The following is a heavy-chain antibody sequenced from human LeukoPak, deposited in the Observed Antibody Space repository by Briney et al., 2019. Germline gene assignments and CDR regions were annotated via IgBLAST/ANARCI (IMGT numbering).Heavy chain of an antibody. V-gene: IGHV4-31*03. CDR3: ARDPGTLHPGDF. Sequence: SETLSLTCTVSGGSISSGGYYWSWIRQHPGKGLEWIGYIYYSGSTYYNPSLKSRVTISVDTSKNQFSLKLSSVTAADTAVYYCARDPGTLHPGDFWGQGTLVTVSS. CDR1: GGSISSGGYY. J-gene: IGHJ4*02. CDR2: IYYSGST. D-gene: IGHD1-14*01.